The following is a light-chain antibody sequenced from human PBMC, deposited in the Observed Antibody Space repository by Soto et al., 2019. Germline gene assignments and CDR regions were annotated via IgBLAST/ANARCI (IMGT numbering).Light chain of an antibody. CDR1: SPNIGNNY. V-gene: IGLV1-51*01. CDR3: GTWDSSLSVYV. CDR2: DNN. J-gene: IGLJ1*01. Sequence: VLTPPPPLSAGPGQKGTPPRAGSSPNIGNNYVSWYQQLPGTAPKLLIYDNNKRPSGIPDRFSGSKSGTSATLGITGLQTGDEADYYCGTWDSSLSVYVFGTGTKVTVL.